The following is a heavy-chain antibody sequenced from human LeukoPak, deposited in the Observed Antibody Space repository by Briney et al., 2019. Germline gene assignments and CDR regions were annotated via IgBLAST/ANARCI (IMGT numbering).Heavy chain of an antibody. CDR1: GGAFSGYY. J-gene: IGHJ4*02. Sequence: SETLSLTCAVSGGAFSGYYWSWIRQPPGKGLEWIGEINHSGSTNYNPSLKSRVTISVDTSKNQFSLKLSSVTAADTAVYYCARGQLGIAVAGTSHWGQGTLVTVSS. D-gene: IGHD6-19*01. V-gene: IGHV4-34*01. CDR3: ARGQLGIAVAGTSH. CDR2: INHSGST.